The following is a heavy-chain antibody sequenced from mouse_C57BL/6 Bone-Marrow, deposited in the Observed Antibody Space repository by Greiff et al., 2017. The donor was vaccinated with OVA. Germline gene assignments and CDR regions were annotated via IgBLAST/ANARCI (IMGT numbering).Heavy chain of an antibody. CDR1: GYSFTSYY. CDR2: IYPGSGNT. V-gene: IGHV1-66*01. Sequence: VQLQQSGPELVKPGASVKISCKASGYSFTSYYIHWVKQRPGQGLEWIGWIYPGSGNTKYNEKFKGKATLTADTSSSTAYMQLGSLTSEDAAVDDCARLGPSYFDVWGTGTTVTVSA. J-gene: IGHJ1*03. CDR3: ARLGPSYFDV. D-gene: IGHD3-3*01.